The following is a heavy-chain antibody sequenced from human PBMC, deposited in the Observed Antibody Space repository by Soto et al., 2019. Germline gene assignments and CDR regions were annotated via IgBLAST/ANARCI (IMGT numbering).Heavy chain of an antibody. D-gene: IGHD3-10*01. CDR3: ARESAGSGKNNWFDP. V-gene: IGHV4-59*01. J-gene: IGHJ5*02. CDR1: RGSISSYY. Sequence: SETLSLTCSVSRGSISSYYWSWVRQPPGKGLGWIGFIHRTGSTKYNPSLESRVTISVDTSQNQLSLRLSSVTAADTAVYYSARESAGSGKNNWFDPWGQGVLVTVS. CDR2: IHRTGST.